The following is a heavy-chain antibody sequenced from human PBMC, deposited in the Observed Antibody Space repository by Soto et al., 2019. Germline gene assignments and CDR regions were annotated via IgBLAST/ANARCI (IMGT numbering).Heavy chain of an antibody. CDR3: ARGTPFYFYYDYGMDV. Sequence: ASVKVSCKASGYTFTDYYLHWVRQAPGQGLEWMGWINPNSGGTHYAQKFQGWVTMTRDTSITTAYMELSRLTSDDTAVYYCARGTPFYFYYDYGMDVGGQGTRVTV. V-gene: IGHV1-2*04. CDR1: GYTFTDYY. J-gene: IGHJ6*02. CDR2: INPNSGGT.